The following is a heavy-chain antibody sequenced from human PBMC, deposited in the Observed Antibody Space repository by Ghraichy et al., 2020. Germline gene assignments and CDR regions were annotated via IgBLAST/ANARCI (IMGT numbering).Heavy chain of an antibody. CDR2: ISPYNGYT. V-gene: IGHV1-18*01. D-gene: IGHD3-9*01. CDR1: GYIFSSYG. J-gene: IGHJ5*02. CDR3: AIAGGMQGDLLTYDEFFGP. Sequence: ASVKVSCKASGYIFSSYGITWVRQDPGEGLEWMGWISPYNGYTNYAQKFHGRVAMTTDTSTSTAYMELRSLRSDDTAVYYCAIAGGMQGDLLTYDEFFGPWGQGTLVLVSS.